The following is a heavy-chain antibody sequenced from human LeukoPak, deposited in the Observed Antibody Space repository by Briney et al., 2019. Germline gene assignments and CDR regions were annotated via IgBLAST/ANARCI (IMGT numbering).Heavy chain of an antibody. CDR2: ISSSGGTI. J-gene: IGHJ4*02. D-gene: IGHD3-22*01. CDR3: AREGYYDNLADY. Sequence: GGSLRLSCTASGFTFSDYYMTWIRQASGQGPEWISYISSSGGTIFYAESVKGRFTISRDNAKNSVYLQMNSLRAEDTAVYYCAREGYYDNLADYWGQGTLVTVSS. CDR1: GFTFSDYY. V-gene: IGHV3-11*04.